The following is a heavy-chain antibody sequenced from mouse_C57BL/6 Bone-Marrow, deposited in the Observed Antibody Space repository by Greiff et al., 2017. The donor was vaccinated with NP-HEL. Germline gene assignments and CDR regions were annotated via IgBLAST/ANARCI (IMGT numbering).Heavy chain of an antibody. D-gene: IGHD6-1*01. CDR2: ISDGGSYT. V-gene: IGHV5-4*03. J-gene: IGHJ2*01. Sequence: EVKLEESGGGLVKPGGSLKLSCAASGFTFSSYAMSWVRQTPEKRLEWVATISDGGSYTYYPDKVKGRFTISRDNAKNNLYLQMSHLKSEDTAMYYCARGLYLYYFDYWGQGTTLTVSS. CDR3: ARGLYLYYFDY. CDR1: GFTFSSYA.